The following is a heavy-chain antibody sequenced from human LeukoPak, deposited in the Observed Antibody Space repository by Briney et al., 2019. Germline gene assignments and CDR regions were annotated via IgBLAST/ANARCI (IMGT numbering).Heavy chain of an antibody. CDR2: IYYSGST. CDR3: ARGDIVVVVAAITIFNAFDI. J-gene: IGHJ3*02. V-gene: IGHV4-39*07. D-gene: IGHD2-15*01. Sequence: SETLSLTCTVSGGSISSSSYYWGWIRQPPGKGLEWIWSIYYSGSTYYNPSLKSRVTISVDTSKNQFSLKLSSVTAADTAVYYCARGDIVVVVAAITIFNAFDIWGQGTMVTVSS. CDR1: GGSISSSSYY.